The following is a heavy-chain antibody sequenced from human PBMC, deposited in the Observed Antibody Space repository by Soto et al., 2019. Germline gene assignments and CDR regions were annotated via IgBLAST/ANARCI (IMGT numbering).Heavy chain of an antibody. CDR3: ETASLAVLRFLEWLLRFDY. CDR2: FDPEDGET. CDR1: GYTLTELS. J-gene: IGHJ4*02. Sequence: ASVKVSCKVSGYTLTELSMHWVRQAPGKGLEWMGGFDPEDGETIYAQKFQGRVTMNEDTSTDTAYMELSSLRSEDTAVYYCETASLAVLRFLEWLLRFDYWGQGTLVTVSS. V-gene: IGHV1-24*01. D-gene: IGHD3-3*01.